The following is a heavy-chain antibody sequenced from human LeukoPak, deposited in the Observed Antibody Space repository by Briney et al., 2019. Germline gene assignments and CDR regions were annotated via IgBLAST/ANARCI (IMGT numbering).Heavy chain of an antibody. CDR2: IYYSGST. CDR3: ARRQYDSSGYYVDY. J-gene: IGHJ4*02. V-gene: IGHV4-59*01. CDR1: GGSISSYY. D-gene: IGHD3-22*01. Sequence: SETLSLTCTVSGGSISSYYWSWIRQPPGKGLEWIGYIYYSGSTNYNPSLKSRVTISVDTSKNQFSLKLSSVTAADTAVYYCARRQYDSSGYYVDYWGQGTLVTVSS.